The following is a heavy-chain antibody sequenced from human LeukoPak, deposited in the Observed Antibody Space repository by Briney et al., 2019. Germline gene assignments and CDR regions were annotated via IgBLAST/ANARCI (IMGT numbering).Heavy chain of an antibody. V-gene: IGHV3-33*06. CDR3: AKSVVPAAIEYYYYYMDV. CDR1: GFTFSSYG. J-gene: IGHJ6*03. D-gene: IGHD2-2*02. CDR2: IWYDGSNK. Sequence: GRSLRLSCAASGFTFSSYGMHWVRQAPGKGLEWVAVIWYDGSNKYYADSVKGRFTISRDNSKNTLYLQMNSLRAEDTAVYYCAKSVVPAAIEYYYYYMDVWGKGTTVTVSS.